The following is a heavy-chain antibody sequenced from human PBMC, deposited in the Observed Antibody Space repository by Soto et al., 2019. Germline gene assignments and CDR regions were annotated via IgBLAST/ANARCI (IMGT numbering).Heavy chain of an antibody. J-gene: IGHJ5*02. V-gene: IGHV1-2*04. Sequence: ASVKVSCKASGYTFTGYYMHWVRQAPGQGLEWMGWINPNSGGTNYAQKFQGWVTMTRDTSISTAYMELSRLRSDDTAVYYCAREREPPTYSSGWYWYPDWFDPWGQGTLVTVSS. CDR2: INPNSGGT. CDR3: AREREPPTYSSGWYWYPDWFDP. CDR1: GYTFTGYY. D-gene: IGHD6-19*01.